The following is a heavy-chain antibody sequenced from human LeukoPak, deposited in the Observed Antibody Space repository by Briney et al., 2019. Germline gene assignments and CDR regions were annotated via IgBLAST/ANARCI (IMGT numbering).Heavy chain of an antibody. J-gene: IGHJ6*02. CDR1: GFTFSNYA. CDR3: ARDVGYDFWSGYRQPYYGMDV. CDR2: ISGSGGST. Sequence: GGSLRLSCGASGFTFSNYAMSWIRQAPGKGLEWVSSISGSGGSTYYADSVKGRFTISRDNSQNTLYLQMNSLRAEDTAVYYCARDVGYDFWSGYRQPYYGMDVWGQGTTVTVSS. D-gene: IGHD3-3*01. V-gene: IGHV3-23*01.